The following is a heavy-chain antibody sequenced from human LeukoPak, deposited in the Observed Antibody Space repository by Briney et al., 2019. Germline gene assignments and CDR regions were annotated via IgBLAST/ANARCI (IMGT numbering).Heavy chain of an antibody. D-gene: IGHD1-26*01. V-gene: IGHV4-59*08. CDR2: IYYSGST. CDR3: ARHYPVGPFDY. J-gene: IGHJ4*02. CDR1: GGSISSYY. Sequence: SETLSLTCTVSGGSISSYYWSWIRQPPGKGLEWIGYIYYSGSTNYNPSLKSRVTISVDTSKNQFSLKLSSVTAADTAVYYCARHYPVGPFDYRGQGTLVTVSS.